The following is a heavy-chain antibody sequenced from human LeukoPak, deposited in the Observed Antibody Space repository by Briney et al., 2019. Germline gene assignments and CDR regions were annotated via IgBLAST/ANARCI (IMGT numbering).Heavy chain of an antibody. CDR1: GFTFSSYA. Sequence: GGSLRLSCAASGFTFSSYAMSWVRQAPGKGLEWVSAISGSGGSTYYADSVKGRFTISRDNSKNTLYLQMNSLRAEDTAVYYCAKDRGSWYYPYYYGMDVWGQGTTVTVSS. CDR2: ISGSGGST. J-gene: IGHJ6*02. CDR3: AKDRGSWYYPYYYGMDV. V-gene: IGHV3-23*01. D-gene: IGHD6-13*01.